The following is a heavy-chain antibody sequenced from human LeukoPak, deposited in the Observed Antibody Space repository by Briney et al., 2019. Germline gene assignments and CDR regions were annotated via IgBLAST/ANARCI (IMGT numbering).Heavy chain of an antibody. V-gene: IGHV3-15*01. CDR2: ITTKADGVAT. D-gene: IGHD3-22*01. CDR1: GFTFSNAW. CDR3: DRVKEGVYYTFDF. J-gene: IGHJ3*01. Sequence: GGSLRLSCAASGFTFSNAWMSWGRPAPRKGLEWVCRITTKADGVATDYPAPVKGRFIISRAESKDPLYQEMNSLQTEDTAVYYCDRVKEGVYYTFDFWGQGTMVTVSS.